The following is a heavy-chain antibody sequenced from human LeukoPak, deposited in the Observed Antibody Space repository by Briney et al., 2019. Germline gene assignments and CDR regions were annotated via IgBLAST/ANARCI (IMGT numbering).Heavy chain of an antibody. CDR1: GFTFSDYY. CDR2: TWYDGSNK. J-gene: IGHJ4*02. CDR3: ARARSAVRLDY. Sequence: PGGSLRLSCAASGFTFSDYYMSWIRQAPGKGLEWVAVTWYDGSNKYYEDSVKGRFTISRDNSKNTLYLQMNSLRVEDTAVYYCARARSAVRLDYWGQGALVTVSS. V-gene: IGHV3-33*08. D-gene: IGHD3-16*01.